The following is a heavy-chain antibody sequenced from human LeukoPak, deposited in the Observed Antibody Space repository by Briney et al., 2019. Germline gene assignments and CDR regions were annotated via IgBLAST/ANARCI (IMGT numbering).Heavy chain of an antibody. CDR2: INHRGST. J-gene: IGHJ4*02. Sequence: PSETLSLTCAVYGGSFSGYYWNWIRQPPGKGLEWIGEINHRGSTNYNPSLKSRVPISVDTSKNQFSLKLSSVTAADTAVSYCARGRTTYDYVWGSYRPPDYWGQGTLVTVSS. D-gene: IGHD3-16*02. CDR1: GGSFSGYY. CDR3: ARGRTTYDYVWGSYRPPDY. V-gene: IGHV4-34*01.